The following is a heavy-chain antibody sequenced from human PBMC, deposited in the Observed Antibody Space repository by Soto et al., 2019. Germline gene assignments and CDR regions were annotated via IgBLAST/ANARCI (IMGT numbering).Heavy chain of an antibody. CDR2: ISSSGYI. Sequence: GGSLRRSCEGSGFSFSDYSINWVRHAPGKRLEWLSSISSSGYIFSTDSVRGRFTISRDNAKNSVYLQINRLRAEDTAVYFCERACRGRSCYPAMDVSGQGTTVNVSS. D-gene: IGHD2-15*01. J-gene: IGHJ6*02. CDR3: ERACRGRSCYPAMDV. CDR1: GFSFSDYS. V-gene: IGHV3-21*01.